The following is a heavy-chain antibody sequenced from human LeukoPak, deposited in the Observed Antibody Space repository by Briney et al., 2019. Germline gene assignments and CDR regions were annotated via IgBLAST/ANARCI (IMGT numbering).Heavy chain of an antibody. D-gene: IGHD4-17*01. Sequence: ASVKVSCKASGYTFTSYGISWARQAPGQGLEWMGWISAYNGNTNYAQKLQDRVTMTTDTSTSTAYMELRSLRSDDTAVYYCARDKMIPVPVMTTVTTDYYYYYMDVWGKGTTVTISS. J-gene: IGHJ6*03. CDR3: ARDKMIPVPVMTTVTTDYYYYYMDV. CDR1: GYTFTSYG. CDR2: ISAYNGNT. V-gene: IGHV1-18*01.